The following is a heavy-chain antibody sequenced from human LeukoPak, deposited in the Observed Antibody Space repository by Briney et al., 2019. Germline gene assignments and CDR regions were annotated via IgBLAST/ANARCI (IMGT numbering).Heavy chain of an antibody. J-gene: IGHJ4*02. D-gene: IGHD1-26*01. CDR3: AKGLISSATYFSYFDY. V-gene: IGHV3-23*01. CDR2: ISAGGDLN. CDR1: GFTFSSYG. Sequence: QPGGSMRPSCAAAGFTFSSYGMSWVRPPPREGLGWVAAISAGGDLNNSADSVNGRFTIARDSSKNLLYVQMNSLRAEDTAIYYCAKGLISSATYFSYFDYWGQGTLVTVSS.